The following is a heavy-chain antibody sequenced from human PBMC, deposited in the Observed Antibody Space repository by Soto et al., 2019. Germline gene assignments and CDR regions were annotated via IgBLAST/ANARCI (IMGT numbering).Heavy chain of an antibody. CDR2: IIPIFGTA. Sequence: QVQLVQSGAEVKKPGSSVKVSCKASGGTFSSYAISWVRQAPGQGLEWMGGIIPIFGTANYAQKFQGRVTIPADKSRSPAYMGLRGLRSEDTAVYYCATGVGVGYNLVADTWSAPWGQGTLVTVSS. D-gene: IGHD5-12*01. CDR1: GGTFSSYA. V-gene: IGHV1-69*06. CDR3: ATGVGVGYNLVADTWSAP. J-gene: IGHJ5*02.